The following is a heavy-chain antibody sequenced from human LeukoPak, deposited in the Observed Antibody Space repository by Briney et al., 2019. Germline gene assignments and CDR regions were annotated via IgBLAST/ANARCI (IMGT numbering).Heavy chain of an antibody. CDR2: ISYDGSNK. V-gene: IGHV3-30*04. D-gene: IGHD6-13*01. CDR1: GFTFSSDA. J-gene: IGHJ4*02. CDR3: ARVYSSSWYPSFDY. Sequence: GGSLRLSCAASGFTFSSDAMHWVRQAPGKGLEWVAVISYDGSNKYYADSVKGRFTISRDNSKNTLYLQMNSLRAEDTAVYYCARVYSSSWYPSFDYWGQGTLVTVSS.